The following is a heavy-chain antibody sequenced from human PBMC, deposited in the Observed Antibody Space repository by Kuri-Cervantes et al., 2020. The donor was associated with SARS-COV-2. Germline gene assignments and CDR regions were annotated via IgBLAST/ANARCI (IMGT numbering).Heavy chain of an antibody. CDR3: ARRGAGSSSAAFDI. CDR1: GGSISSYY. J-gene: IGHJ3*02. V-gene: IGHV4-38-2*02. Sequence: SETLSLTCTVSGGSISSYYWGWIRQPPGKGLEWIAIISHSGSTYYNPPLKSRVTISLDTSKNQFSLKLSSVTAADTAVYYCARRGAGSSSAAFDIWGLGTMVTVSS. CDR2: ISHSGST. D-gene: IGHD6-6*01.